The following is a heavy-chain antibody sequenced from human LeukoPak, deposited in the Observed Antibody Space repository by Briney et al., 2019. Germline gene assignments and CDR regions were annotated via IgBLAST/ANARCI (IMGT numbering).Heavy chain of an antibody. Sequence: GGSLRLSCAASGFTFDDYGMSWVRQAPGKGLEWVSGINWNGGSTGYADSVKGRFTISRDNAKNSLYLQMNSLRAEDTALYHCARDIRGYCSGGSCYHWFDPWGQGTLVTVSS. CDR1: GFTFDDYG. CDR2: INWNGGST. V-gene: IGHV3-20*01. CDR3: ARDIRGYCSGGSCYHWFDP. D-gene: IGHD2-15*01. J-gene: IGHJ5*02.